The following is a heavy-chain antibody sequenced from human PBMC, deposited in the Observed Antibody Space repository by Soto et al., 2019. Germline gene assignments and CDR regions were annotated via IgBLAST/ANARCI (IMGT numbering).Heavy chain of an antibody. CDR3: ARYVYYGDYFDY. V-gene: IGHV1-2*04. Sequence: QVQLVQSGAEVKKPGASVKVSCKPSGYTFTAYQIHWVRQVPGQGLEWMGWINPNTGATNYAQKFQGWVTMTRVTSVSTPYMELSSLKSDDTVVYYCARYVYYGDYFDYWGQGTLVTVSS. J-gene: IGHJ4*02. CDR2: INPNTGAT. D-gene: IGHD4-17*01. CDR1: GYTFTAYQ.